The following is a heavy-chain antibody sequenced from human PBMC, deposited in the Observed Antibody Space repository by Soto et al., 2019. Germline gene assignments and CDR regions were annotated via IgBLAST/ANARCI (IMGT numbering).Heavy chain of an antibody. J-gene: IGHJ4*02. CDR1: GFTFSSYA. D-gene: IGHD3-22*01. V-gene: IGHV3-30-3*01. CDR2: ISYDGSNK. Sequence: GGSLRLSCAASGFTFSSYAMHWVRQAPGKGLEWVAVISYDGSNKYYADSVKGRFTISRDNSKNTLYLQMNSLRAEDTAVYYCARSMPLSDYYDSSGYSYYFDDWGQGTLVTVSS. CDR3: ARSMPLSDYYDSSGYSYYFDD.